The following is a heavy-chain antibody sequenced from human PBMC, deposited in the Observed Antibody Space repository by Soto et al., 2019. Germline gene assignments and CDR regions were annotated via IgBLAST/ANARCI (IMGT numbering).Heavy chain of an antibody. CDR3: AMVDVYVTPSPQDV. Sequence: QVHLVQSGAEVKKPGASVKVSCKASGCSFTRYGIAWARQAPGQGLEWMGWINAYNGNTNYAQHLQGRLTLTTDTSTTTAYMALRSLRSNDTAIYYCAMVDVYVTPSPQDVWGQGTTVTVSS. V-gene: IGHV1-18*01. J-gene: IGHJ6*02. D-gene: IGHD3-16*01. CDR1: GCSFTRYG. CDR2: INAYNGNT.